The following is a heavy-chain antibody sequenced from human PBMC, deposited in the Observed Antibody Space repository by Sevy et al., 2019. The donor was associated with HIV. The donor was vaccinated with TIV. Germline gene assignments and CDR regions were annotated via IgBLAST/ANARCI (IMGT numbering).Heavy chain of an antibody. CDR3: AATREYYYGNSGYFDY. Sequence: ASVKVSCKVSGYTLTKLSMHWVRQAPGKGLEWMGSFDPEDGERIYAQNFQGRVTMSEDTSTDTAYMDLSGLRSDDTAGYFCAATREYYYGNSGYFDYWGQGTLVTVSS. CDR1: GYTLTKLS. V-gene: IGHV1-24*01. J-gene: IGHJ4*02. CDR2: FDPEDGER. D-gene: IGHD3-22*01.